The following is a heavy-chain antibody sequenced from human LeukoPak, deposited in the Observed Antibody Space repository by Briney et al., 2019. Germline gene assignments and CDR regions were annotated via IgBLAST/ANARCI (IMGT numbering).Heavy chain of an antibody. CDR2: INWNGGST. CDR3: ARFRHDSSGLDAFDI. J-gene: IGHJ3*02. D-gene: IGHD3-22*01. V-gene: IGHV3-20*04. CDR1: GFTFDDYG. Sequence: GGSLRLSCAASGFTFDDYGMSWVRQAPGKGLEWVSGINWNGGSTGYADSVKGRFTISRDNAKNSLYLQMNSLRAEDTALYYCARFRHDSSGLDAFDIWGQGTMVTVSS.